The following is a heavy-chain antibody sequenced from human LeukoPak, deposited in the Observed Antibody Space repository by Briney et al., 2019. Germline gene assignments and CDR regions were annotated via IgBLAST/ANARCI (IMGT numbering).Heavy chain of an antibody. D-gene: IGHD2-2*01. J-gene: IGHJ4*02. CDR3: KTQLDCSSTSCYSLSGY. CDR2: ISGGST. CDR1: GFTVSSNE. V-gene: IGHV3-38-3*01. Sequence: SGGSLRLSCAASGFTVSSNEMSWVRQAPGKGLEWVSSISGGSTCYADSRKGRFTISRDNSKNTLHLQMNSLRAEDTAVYYCKTQLDCSSTSCYSLSGYWGQGTLVTVSS.